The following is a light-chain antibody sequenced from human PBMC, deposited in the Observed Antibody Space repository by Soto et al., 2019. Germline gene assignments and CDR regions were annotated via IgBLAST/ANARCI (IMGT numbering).Light chain of an antibody. CDR1: QDISNK. CDR2: GAS. CDR3: QQYNRWFSIT. V-gene: IGKV3-15*01. Sequence: TQSPATLSVSPGERVTLSCRASQDISNKLAWYQQKPGQAPRLLIYGASLRATGIPGRVTGSGSGTEFALTSSSLQSEDLATYYCQQYNRWFSITFGQGTRLEIK. J-gene: IGKJ5*01.